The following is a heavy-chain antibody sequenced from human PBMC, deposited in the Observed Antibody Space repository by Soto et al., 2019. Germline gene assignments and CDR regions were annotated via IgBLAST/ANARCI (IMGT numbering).Heavy chain of an antibody. J-gene: IGHJ4*02. D-gene: IGHD6-19*01. CDR1: GDSVSTSSYY. CDR2: IYYSGNT. CDR3: ARAMAVAPTSYDY. V-gene: IGHV4-39*01. Sequence: PSETLSLTCTVSGDSVSTSSYYWGWIRQPPGKGLEWIGSIYYSGNTYYNPSLKSRVTISVDTSKNQFSLKLTSVTAADTALYYCARAMAVAPTSYDYWGQGTLVTVSS.